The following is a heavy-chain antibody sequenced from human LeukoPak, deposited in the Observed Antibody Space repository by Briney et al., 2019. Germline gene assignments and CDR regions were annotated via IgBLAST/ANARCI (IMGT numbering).Heavy chain of an antibody. CDR3: AREADIVVVVAAADAFDI. CDR1: GYTFTSYD. CDR2: MNPNSGNT. J-gene: IGHJ3*02. Sequence: ASVKVSCKASGYTFTSYDINWVRQATGQGLEWMGWMNPNSGNTGYAQKFQGRVTMTRNTSISTAYMELSRLRSDDTAVYYCAREADIVVVVAAADAFDIWGQGTMVTVSS. D-gene: IGHD2-15*01. V-gene: IGHV1-8*01.